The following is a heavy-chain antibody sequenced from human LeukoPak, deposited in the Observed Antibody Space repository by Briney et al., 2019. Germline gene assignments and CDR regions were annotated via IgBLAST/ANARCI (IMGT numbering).Heavy chain of an antibody. D-gene: IGHD6-13*01. CDR1: GFTFSSYA. CDR3: AKAGSSSWYGWFDP. V-gene: IGHV3-23*01. Sequence: GGSLRLSCAASGFTFSSYAMSWARQAPGKGLGWVSAISGSGGSTYYADSVKGRFTISRDNSKNTLYLQMNSLRAEDTAVYYCAKAGSSSWYGWFDPWGQGTLVTVFS. J-gene: IGHJ5*02. CDR2: ISGSGGST.